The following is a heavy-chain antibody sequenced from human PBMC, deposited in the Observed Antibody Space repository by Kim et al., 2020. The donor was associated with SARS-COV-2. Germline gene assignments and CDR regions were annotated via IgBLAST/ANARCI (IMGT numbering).Heavy chain of an antibody. D-gene: IGHD2-15*01. J-gene: IGHJ4*02. CDR3: ARKGGGQLDY. V-gene: IGHV3-23*01. Sequence: GGSLRLSCVASGFSFENFAMSWVRQAPGKGLEWVSSIGGSSTSTFHADSVKGRFTISRDNSKNTVYVQMNSLRAEDTAVYYCARKGGGQLDYWGQGTLVIVSS. CDR1: GFSFENFA. CDR2: IGGSSTST.